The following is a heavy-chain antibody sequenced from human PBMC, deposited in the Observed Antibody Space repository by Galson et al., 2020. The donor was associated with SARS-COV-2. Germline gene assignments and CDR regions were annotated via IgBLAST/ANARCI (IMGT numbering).Heavy chain of an antibody. D-gene: IGHD1-26*01. CDR2: IYYSGST. CDR1: GGSLSSSSYY. V-gene: IGHV4-39*01. CDR3: ASRGRWELPADY. Sequence: SETLSLTCTVSGGSLSSSSYYWRWIRQPPGKGLEWIGNIYYSGSTYYNPSVQSRVTIFADMSKNQISLKLSSVTAADTAVYYCASRGRWELPADYWGQGTLVTVSS. J-gene: IGHJ4*02.